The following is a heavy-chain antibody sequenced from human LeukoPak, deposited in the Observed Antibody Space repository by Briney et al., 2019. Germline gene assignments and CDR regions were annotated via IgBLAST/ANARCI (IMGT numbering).Heavy chain of an antibody. CDR2: IYHSGST. V-gene: IGHV4-59*12. Sequence: SETLSLTCTVSGGSISSYYWSWIRQPPGKGLEWIGYIYHSGSTYYNPSLKSRVTISVDRSKNQFSLKLSSVTAADTAVYYCTRVVGYCSSTSCYDTPHFDYWGQGTLVTVSS. CDR3: TRVVGYCSSTSCYDTPHFDY. J-gene: IGHJ4*02. CDR1: GGSISSYY. D-gene: IGHD2-2*01.